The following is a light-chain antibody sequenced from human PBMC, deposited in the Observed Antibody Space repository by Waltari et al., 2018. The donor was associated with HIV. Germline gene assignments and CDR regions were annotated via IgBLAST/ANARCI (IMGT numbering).Light chain of an antibody. CDR3: QLWDSNTDHPV. CDR2: YDS. CDR1: NIGSKS. Sequence: SYVLTQPPSVSVAPGKTARVSCGGNNIGSKSVHGYQQKPGQAPVVVIYYDSDRPSGIPERFSGSNSGDTATLTIRRVEAGDEADYYCQLWDSNTDHPVFGGGTKLTVL. V-gene: IGLV3-21*04. J-gene: IGLJ2*01.